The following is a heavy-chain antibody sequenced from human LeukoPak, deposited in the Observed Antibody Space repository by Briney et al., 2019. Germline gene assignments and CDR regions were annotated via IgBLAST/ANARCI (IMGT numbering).Heavy chain of an antibody. Sequence: PGGSLRLSCAASGFTFSSYGMHWVRQAPGKGLEWVAFIRHDGSNKYYADSVKGRFTISRDNSKNTLYLQMNSLRAEDTAVYYCAKGLRFLEWSVIDYWGQGTLVTVSS. J-gene: IGHJ4*02. CDR2: IRHDGSNK. CDR3: AKGLRFLEWSVIDY. D-gene: IGHD3-3*01. V-gene: IGHV3-30*02. CDR1: GFTFSSYG.